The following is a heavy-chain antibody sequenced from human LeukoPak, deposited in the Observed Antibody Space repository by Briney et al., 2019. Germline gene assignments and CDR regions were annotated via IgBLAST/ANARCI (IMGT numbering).Heavy chain of an antibody. CDR1: GYTFTSYD. Sequence: ASVKVSCKASGYTFTSYDINWVRQATGQGLEWMGWVNPNSGNTGYAQKFQGRVTMTRNTSISTAYMELSSLRSEDSAVYSCAKEHTLTAFADHWGQGTLVTVSS. CDR2: VNPNSGNT. D-gene: IGHD3-9*01. V-gene: IGHV1-8*01. J-gene: IGHJ4*02. CDR3: AKEHTLTAFADH.